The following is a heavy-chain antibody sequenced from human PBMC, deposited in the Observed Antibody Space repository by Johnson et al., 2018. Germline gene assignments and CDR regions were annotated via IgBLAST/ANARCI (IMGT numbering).Heavy chain of an antibody. V-gene: IGHV3-21*01. CDR1: GFTFSRYT. D-gene: IGHD5-24*01. CDR3: ARDWEEMATITRYFQH. Sequence: EQLGESGGGLVEPRGSLRLCCAASGFTFSRYTLNWVRQAPGKGLEWVSSINSNSAYIYYADSVKGRFTISRDNAKNSLYLQMNSLRAEDTAVYYCARDWEEMATITRYFQHWGQGTLVTVSS. J-gene: IGHJ1*01. CDR2: INSNSAYI.